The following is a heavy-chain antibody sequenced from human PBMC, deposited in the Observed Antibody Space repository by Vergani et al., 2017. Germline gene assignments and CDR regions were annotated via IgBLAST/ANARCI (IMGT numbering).Heavy chain of an antibody. D-gene: IGHD5-24*01. J-gene: IGHJ5*02. V-gene: IGHV1-69*01. Sequence: VQLLESGGGLVKPGGSLRLSCAASGFTFSSYSMNWVRQAPGQGLEWMGGFIPIFGTANYAQKFQGRVTNTADESTSTAYMELSSLRAEDTAVYYCAGEMATTHEVDTDWFDPWGQGTLGTVAS. CDR1: GFTFSSYS. CDR2: FIPIFGTA. CDR3: AGEMATTHEVDTDWFDP.